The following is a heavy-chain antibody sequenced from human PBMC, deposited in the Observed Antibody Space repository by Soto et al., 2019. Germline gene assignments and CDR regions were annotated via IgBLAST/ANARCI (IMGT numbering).Heavy chain of an antibody. V-gene: IGHV1-69*02. CDR2: IIPILGIA. D-gene: IGHD6-19*01. J-gene: IGHJ1*01. CDR1: GGTFSSYT. CDR3: ARNLAVAATHEYFQH. Sequence: GASVKVSCKASGGTFSSYTISWVRQAPGQGLEWMGRIIPILGIANYAQKFQGRVTITADKSTSTAYMELSSLRSEDTAVYYCARNLAVAATHEYFQHWGQGTLVTVSS.